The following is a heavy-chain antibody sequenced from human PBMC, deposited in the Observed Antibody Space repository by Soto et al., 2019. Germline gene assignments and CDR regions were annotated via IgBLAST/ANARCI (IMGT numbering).Heavy chain of an antibody. J-gene: IGHJ4*02. V-gene: IGHV3-23*01. D-gene: IGHD2-15*01. CDR1: GFTFSSYA. CDR2: ISGSGGST. CDR3: AKDIVVVVAATVSFDD. Sequence: GGSLRLSCAASGFTFSSYAMSWVRQAPGKGLEWVSAISGSGGSTYYADSVKGRFTISRDNSKNTLYLQMNSLRAEDTAVYYCAKDIVVVVAATVSFDDWGQGTLVTVSS.